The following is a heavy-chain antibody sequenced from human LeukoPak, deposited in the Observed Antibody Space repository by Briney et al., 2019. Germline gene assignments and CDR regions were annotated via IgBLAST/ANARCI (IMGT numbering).Heavy chain of an antibody. V-gene: IGHV1-46*01. CDR3: ARQGIRGDFDY. D-gene: IGHD3-10*01. CDR2: INPSGGST. CDR1: GYTFTSYY. Sequence: ASVTVSCKASGYTFTSYYMHWVRQAPGQGLEWMGIINPSGGSTSYAQKFQGRVTMTRDTSTSTVYMELSSLRSEDTAVYYCARQGIRGDFDYWGQGTLVTVSS. J-gene: IGHJ4*02.